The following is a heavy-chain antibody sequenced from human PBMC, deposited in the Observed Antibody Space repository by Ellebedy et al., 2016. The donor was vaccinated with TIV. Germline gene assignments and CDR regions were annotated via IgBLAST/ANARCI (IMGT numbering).Heavy chain of an antibody. CDR3: ARIYSSGWYEGLYWYFDL. J-gene: IGHJ2*01. V-gene: IGHV5-51*01. D-gene: IGHD6-19*01. Sequence: GGSLRLSXKGSGYSFTSYWIGWVRQMPGKGLEWMGIIYPGDSDTRYSPSFQGQVTISADKSISTAYLQWSSLKASDTAMYYCARIYSSGWYEGLYWYFDLWGRGTLVTVSS. CDR2: IYPGDSDT. CDR1: GYSFTSYW.